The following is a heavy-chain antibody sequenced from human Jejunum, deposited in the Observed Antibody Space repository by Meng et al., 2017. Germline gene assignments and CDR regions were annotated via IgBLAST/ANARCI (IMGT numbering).Heavy chain of an antibody. CDR2: MDYRGST. V-gene: IGHV4-30-4*01. CDR3: ARGELLWDY. Sequence: QLPESGPGLVTPSQTLSLTCTVSGDSISIGEYFWSWIRQPPGKGLEWIGYMDYRGSTFYNPSLKSRVTISVDTSKNQFSLKLSSVTAADTAVYFCARGELLWDYWGQGTLVTVSS. D-gene: IGHD2-2*01. J-gene: IGHJ4*02. CDR1: GDSISIGEYF.